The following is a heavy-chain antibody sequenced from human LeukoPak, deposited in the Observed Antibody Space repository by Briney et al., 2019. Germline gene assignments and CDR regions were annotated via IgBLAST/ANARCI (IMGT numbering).Heavy chain of an antibody. CDR3: ARDRDDDSSGSIDDAFDI. CDR1: GFTFSAYS. J-gene: IGHJ3*02. V-gene: IGHV3-21*01. CDR2: MSSSSRSI. D-gene: IGHD3-22*01. Sequence: GGSLRLSCAASGFTFSAYSMNWVRQAPGRGLEWVSSMSSSSRSIYNADSVKGRFTISRDNAKRSLYLQMSSLRAEDTAVYYCARDRDDDSSGSIDDAFDIWGQGTMVTVSS.